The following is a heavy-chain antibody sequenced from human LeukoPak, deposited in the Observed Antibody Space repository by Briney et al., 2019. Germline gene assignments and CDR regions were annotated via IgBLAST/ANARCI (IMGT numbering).Heavy chain of an antibody. Sequence: PSETLSLTCTVSGGSISSYYWSWIRQPPGKGLEWIGYIYYSGSTNYNPSLKSRVTISVDTSKNQFSLKLSSVTAADTAVYYCARLYYDSSYWYFDLWGRGTLVTVSS. J-gene: IGHJ2*01. CDR1: GGSISSYY. CDR3: ARLYYDSSYWYFDL. D-gene: IGHD3-10*01. V-gene: IGHV4-59*08. CDR2: IYYSGST.